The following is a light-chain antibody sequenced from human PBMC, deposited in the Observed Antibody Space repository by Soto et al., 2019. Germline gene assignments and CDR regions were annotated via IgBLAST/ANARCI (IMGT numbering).Light chain of an antibody. V-gene: IGLV2-14*01. CDR1: SSDVGGYDF. Sequence: QSVLTQPASVAGSPGQSITISCAGTSSDVGGYDFVSWYQHHPGRAPKLLIYEVSGRPSGVSYRFSGSKSGNTASLIISGLQAEDEAYYYCSSYGSSGTSVFGTGNKVTVL. CDR2: EVS. CDR3: SSYGSSGTSV. J-gene: IGLJ1*01.